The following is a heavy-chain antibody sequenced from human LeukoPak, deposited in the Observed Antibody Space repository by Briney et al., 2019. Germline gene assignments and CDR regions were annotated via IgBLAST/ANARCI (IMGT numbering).Heavy chain of an antibody. V-gene: IGHV1-18*01. D-gene: IGHD6-13*01. CDR3: ATPLYSSSWYRLDY. CDR2: ISAYNGNT. J-gene: IGHJ4*02. Sequence: ASVKVSCKASGYTFTSYGISWVRQAPGQGPEWMGWISAYNGNTNYAQKLQGRVTMTTDTSTSTAYMELRSLRSDDTAVYYCATPLYSSSWYRLDYWGQGTLVTVSS. CDR1: GYTFTSYG.